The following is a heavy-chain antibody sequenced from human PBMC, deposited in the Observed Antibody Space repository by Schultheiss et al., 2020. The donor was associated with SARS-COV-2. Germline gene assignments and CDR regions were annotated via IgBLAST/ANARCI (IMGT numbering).Heavy chain of an antibody. CDR3: ARAHYDILTGKYYFDY. CDR1: GGSISSGDYY. CDR2: IYYSGST. Sequence: SETLSLTCTVSGGSISSGDYYWSWIRQHPGKGLEWIGYIYYSGSTYYNPSLKSRVTISVDTSKNQFSLKLSSVTAADTAVYYCARAHYDILTGKYYFDYWGQGTLVTVSS. J-gene: IGHJ4*02. D-gene: IGHD3-9*01. V-gene: IGHV4-30-4*01.